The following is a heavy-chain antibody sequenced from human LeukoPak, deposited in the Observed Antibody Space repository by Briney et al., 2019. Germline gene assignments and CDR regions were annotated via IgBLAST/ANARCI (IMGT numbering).Heavy chain of an antibody. CDR3: AKDMRGGYYYGMDV. CDR2: ISSSSSYI. Sequence: GGSLRLSCAASGFTFSSYSMNWVRQAPGKGLEWVSSISSSSSYIYYADSVKGRFTISRDNAKNSLYLQMNSLRAEDTALYYCAKDMRGGYYYGMDVWGQGTTVTVSS. D-gene: IGHD3-16*01. J-gene: IGHJ6*02. CDR1: GFTFSSYS. V-gene: IGHV3-21*04.